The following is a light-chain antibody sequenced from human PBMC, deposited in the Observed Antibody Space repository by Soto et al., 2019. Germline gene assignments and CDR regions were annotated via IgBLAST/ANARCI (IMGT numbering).Light chain of an antibody. CDR1: SSDVGGYNY. V-gene: IGLV2-14*03. CDR2: DVN. CDR3: SSYTTSNTRQIV. Sequence: QSALTQPASVSGSPGQSITISCTGTSSDVGGYNYVSWYQHQPGKATKLINYDVNNRPSGVSNRFSGSKSGNTASLTISVLQPEDEADYYCSSYTTSNTRQIVFGTGTKVTVL. J-gene: IGLJ1*01.